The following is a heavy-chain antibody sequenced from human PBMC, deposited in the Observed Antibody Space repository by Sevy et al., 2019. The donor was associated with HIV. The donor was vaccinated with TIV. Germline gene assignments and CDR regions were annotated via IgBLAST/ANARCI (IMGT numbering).Heavy chain of an antibody. CDR2: IKQDGSEK. V-gene: IGHV3-7*03. CDR1: GFTFSSYW. CDR3: ASVGGDYYYFDY. J-gene: IGHJ4*02. D-gene: IGHD4-17*01. Sequence: GGSLRLSCAASGFTFSSYWMSWVRQAPGKGLEWEANIKQDGSEKYYVDSVKGRFTISRDNAKNSLYLQMNSLRAEDMAVYYSASVGGDYYYFDYWGQGTLVTVSS.